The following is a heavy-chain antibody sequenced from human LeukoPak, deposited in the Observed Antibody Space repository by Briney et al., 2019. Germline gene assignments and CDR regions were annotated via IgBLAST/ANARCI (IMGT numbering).Heavy chain of an antibody. V-gene: IGHV1-24*01. J-gene: IGHJ4*02. D-gene: IGHD5-12*01. CDR2: FDPEEGKT. CDR3: ATNTYNGHAIDS. Sequence: ASVKVSCKVSGYRLNELSIHWVRQGPGKGLEWMGGFDPEEGKTIYAQKLQGRVSMTEDTSTDTAFMELRSLRSEDTAVYYCATNTYNGHAIDSWGQGTLITVSS. CDR1: GYRLNELS.